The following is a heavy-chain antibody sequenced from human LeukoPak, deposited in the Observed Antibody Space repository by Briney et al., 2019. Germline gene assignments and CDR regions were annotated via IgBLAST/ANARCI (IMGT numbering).Heavy chain of an antibody. J-gene: IGHJ4*02. V-gene: IGHV3-23*01. CDR3: ARDGRPLDY. Sequence: GGSLRLSCAASGFTFSRLAMSWVRQAPGTGLEWVSAISAASETIYYADSVKGRFTISRDNSKNTLYLQMNSLRVEDTAVYYCARDGRPLDYWGQGTLVTVSS. CDR1: GFTFSRLA. CDR2: ISAASETI.